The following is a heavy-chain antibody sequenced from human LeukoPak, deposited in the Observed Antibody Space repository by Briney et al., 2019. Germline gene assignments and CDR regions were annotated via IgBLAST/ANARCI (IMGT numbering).Heavy chain of an antibody. CDR3: VGVMRGAFDI. Sequence: GGSLRLSCEASGFTVSSNDMSWVRQAQGKGLEWVSVLYSGGNTYSTDSVKGRFTISRDNSKNTLYLQLNSLRAEDTAVYYCVGVMRGAFDIWGQGTLVTVSS. CDR1: GFTVSSND. V-gene: IGHV3-53*01. CDR2: LYSGGNT. J-gene: IGHJ3*02.